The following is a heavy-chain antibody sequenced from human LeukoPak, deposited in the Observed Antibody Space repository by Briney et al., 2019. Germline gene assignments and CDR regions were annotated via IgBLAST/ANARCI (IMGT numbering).Heavy chain of an antibody. Sequence: PSETLSLTCAVSGYSISSGYYWGWIRQPPGKGLEWIGSIYHSGSTYYNPSLKSRVTISVGTSKNQFSLKLSSVTAADTAVYYCARDTWFGDNNYYYYYMDVWGKGTTVTVSS. V-gene: IGHV4-38-2*02. J-gene: IGHJ6*03. D-gene: IGHD3-10*01. CDR1: GYSISSGYY. CDR2: IYHSGST. CDR3: ARDTWFGDNNYYYYYMDV.